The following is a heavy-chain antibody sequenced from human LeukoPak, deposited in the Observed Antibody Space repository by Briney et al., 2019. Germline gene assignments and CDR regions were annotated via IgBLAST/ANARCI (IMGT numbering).Heavy chain of an antibody. CDR3: ARGIRITIPSRAFNI. CDR2: MNPNSGNT. V-gene: IGHV1-8*03. CDR1: GYTFTSYD. J-gene: IGHJ3*02. Sequence: ASVKVSCKASGYTFTSYDINWVRQATGQGLEWMGWMNPNSGNTGYAQKFQGRVTITRNTSISTAYMGLSSLRSEDTAVYYCARGIRITIPSRAFNIWGQGTMVTVSS. D-gene: IGHD3-3*01.